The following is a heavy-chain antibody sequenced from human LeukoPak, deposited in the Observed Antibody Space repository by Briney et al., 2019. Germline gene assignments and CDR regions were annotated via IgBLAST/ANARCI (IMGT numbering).Heavy chain of an antibody. CDR1: GFTFSSYA. CDR2: ISYDGSNK. V-gene: IGHV3-30-3*01. J-gene: IGHJ4*02. D-gene: IGHD6-19*01. CDR3: ARSSGWTFDY. Sequence: GGSLRLSCVASGFTFSSYAMHWVRQAPGKGLEWVAVISYDGSNKYHADSVKGRFTISRDISKNTLYLQMNSLRAEDTAVYYCARSSGWTFDYWGQGTLVTVSS.